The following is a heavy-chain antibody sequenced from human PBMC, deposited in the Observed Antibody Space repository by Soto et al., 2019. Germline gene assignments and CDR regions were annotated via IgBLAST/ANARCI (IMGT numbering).Heavy chain of an antibody. J-gene: IGHJ6*02. CDR3: AKLAIGDSYYYGMDV. V-gene: IGHV3-23*01. CDR2: ISANGQGI. Sequence: GGSLILSCASSGFTFSSYAVSLVRQAPGKGLEWVSAISANGQGIYYADSVKGRFTISRDNSENTLYPQMNSLRAEDTAVYYCAKLAIGDSYYYGMDVWGQGTTVTVSS. D-gene: IGHD2-21*02. CDR1: GFTFSSYA.